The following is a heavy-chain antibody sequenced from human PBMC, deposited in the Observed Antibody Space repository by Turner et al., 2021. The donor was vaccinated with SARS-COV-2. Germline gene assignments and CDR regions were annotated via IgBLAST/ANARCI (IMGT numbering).Heavy chain of an antibody. CDR3: ARNSPKWYYYDSSGYYDY. J-gene: IGHJ4*02. Sequence: QLQLQESGPGLVKPSETLSLICTVSGGSISSRSYFWGWIRQPPGKGLEWIGSIYYSGSTYHNPSLKSRVTISVDTSKNQFSLKLSSVTAADTAVYYCARNSPKWYYYDSSGYYDYWGQGTLVTVSS. CDR1: GGSISSRSYF. CDR2: IYYSGST. V-gene: IGHV4-39*01. D-gene: IGHD3-22*01.